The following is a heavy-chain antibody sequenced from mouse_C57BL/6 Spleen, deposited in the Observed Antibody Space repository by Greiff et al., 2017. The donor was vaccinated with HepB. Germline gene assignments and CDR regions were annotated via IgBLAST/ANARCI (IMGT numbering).Heavy chain of an antibody. Sequence: QLQQSGADLVKPGAALKISCVASGPSVSDYNINWVKQSNGKSLEWIGVINPNDGTTSYNQKFKGKATVTVDQSSSTAYMQLNSLTSEDSAVYYCAKGYYGSSYRYFDVWGTGTTVTVSS. CDR2: INPNDGTT. CDR1: GPSVSDYN. D-gene: IGHD1-1*01. V-gene: IGHV1-39*01. J-gene: IGHJ1*03. CDR3: AKGYYGSSYRYFDV.